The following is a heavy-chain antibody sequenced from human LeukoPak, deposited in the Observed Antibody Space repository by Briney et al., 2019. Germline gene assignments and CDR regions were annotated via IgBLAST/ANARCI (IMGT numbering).Heavy chain of an antibody. CDR3: ARAYQWVSL. Sequence: GGSLRLSCAVSGFTVSSDYMSWVRQAPGKGLEWVSVIYSGGSIYYADSVKGRFAISTDDSKNTLYLQMNSPRAEDTAVYYCARAYQWVSLWGQGSLVTVSS. CDR2: IYSGGSI. CDR1: GFTVSSDY. J-gene: IGHJ4*02. D-gene: IGHD1-26*01. V-gene: IGHV3-53*01.